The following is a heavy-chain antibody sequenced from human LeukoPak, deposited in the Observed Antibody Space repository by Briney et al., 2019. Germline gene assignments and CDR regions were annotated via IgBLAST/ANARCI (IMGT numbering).Heavy chain of an antibody. CDR2: ISGSAHDV. CDR3: SRDPRHNDY. V-gene: IGHV3-11*01. Sequence: PGGSLRLSCAASGFTFSDFYMTWIRQAPGKGQELLSYISGSAHDVNYIDSVRGRFTISRDNAKNSLYLHMNSLTVEDTAVYYCSRDPRHNDYWGQGTLVTVSS. CDR1: GFTFSDFY. J-gene: IGHJ4*02.